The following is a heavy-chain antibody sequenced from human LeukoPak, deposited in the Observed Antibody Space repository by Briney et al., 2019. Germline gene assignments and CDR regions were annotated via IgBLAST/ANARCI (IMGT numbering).Heavy chain of an antibody. CDR1: GFTFSSYA. J-gene: IGHJ4*02. Sequence: GGSLRLSCAASGFTFSSYAMHWVRQAPGKGLEYVSVISSNGGSTYYANSVKGRFTISRDNSKNTLYLQMGSLRAEDMAVYYCARGPYSSVWYDYWGRGTLVTVSS. V-gene: IGHV3-64*01. D-gene: IGHD6-19*01. CDR2: ISSNGGST. CDR3: ARGPYSSVWYDY.